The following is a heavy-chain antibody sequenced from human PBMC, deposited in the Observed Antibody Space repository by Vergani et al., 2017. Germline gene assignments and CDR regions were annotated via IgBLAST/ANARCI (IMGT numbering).Heavy chain of an antibody. CDR2: IYYDGSNA. Sequence: QGHLVESGGGIVQPGRSLTLSCVASRSTFKTYGMHWVRQAPGKGLEWVGLIYYDGSNAYYADSVKGRFTISRDNSKNTLYLQMSSLRAEDTAVYYRARDVWDCSGISCFLLAGEFYYMDVWGQGTTVTVSS. D-gene: IGHD3-16*01. J-gene: IGHJ6*03. CDR3: ARDVWDCSGISCFLLAGEFYYMDV. CDR1: RSTFKTYG. V-gene: IGHV3-33*01.